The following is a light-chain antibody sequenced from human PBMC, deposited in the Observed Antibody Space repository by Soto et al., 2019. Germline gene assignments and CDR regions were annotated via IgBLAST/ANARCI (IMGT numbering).Light chain of an antibody. Sequence: EILMTQSPATLSVSPGERATLSCRASQSVSSNVAWYQQKPGQAPRLLIYGASTRATGIPARFSGSGSGTEFTLTISSLQSEDFAVFYCQQYNNWTPYTFGQGTKLEIK. CDR2: GAS. CDR1: QSVSSN. J-gene: IGKJ2*01. V-gene: IGKV3-15*01. CDR3: QQYNNWTPYT.